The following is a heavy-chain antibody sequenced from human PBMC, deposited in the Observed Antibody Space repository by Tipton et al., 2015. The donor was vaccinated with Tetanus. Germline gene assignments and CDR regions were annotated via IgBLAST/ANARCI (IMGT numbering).Heavy chain of an antibody. CDR1: GFTFDDYA. CDR2: IGWNSGGI. J-gene: IGHJ4*02. V-gene: IGHV3-9*01. Sequence: VQLVQSGGGVVQPGRSLRLSCAASGFTFDDYAMHWVRQAPGKGLEWVSSIGWNSGGIAYADSVKGRFTISRDNAKNFLYLQMNSLRPEDTALYYCAKDSVAGGVANFDYWGQGTLVAVSS. D-gene: IGHD2-15*01. CDR3: AKDSVAGGVANFDY.